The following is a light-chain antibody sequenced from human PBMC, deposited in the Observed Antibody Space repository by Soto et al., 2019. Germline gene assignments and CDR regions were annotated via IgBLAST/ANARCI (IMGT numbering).Light chain of an antibody. CDR1: SGDVGNYNL. Sequence: QSALTQPASVSGSPGQSITISCSGVSGDVGNYNLVSWYQQYPGKAPALLIYEDDKRPSGVSNRYSGSKSGNSASLTISGLQADDEADYYCCSLTTSHTYVFGSGTKLTVL. CDR2: EDD. V-gene: IGLV2-14*02. J-gene: IGLJ1*01. CDR3: CSLTTSHTYV.